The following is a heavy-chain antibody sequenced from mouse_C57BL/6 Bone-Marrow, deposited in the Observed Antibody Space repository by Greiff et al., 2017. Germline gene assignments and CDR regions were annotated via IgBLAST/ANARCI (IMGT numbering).Heavy chain of an antibody. J-gene: IGHJ3*01. Sequence: DVKLVESGGGLVKPGGSLKLSCAASGFTFSSYAMSWVRQTPEKRLEWVATISDGGSYTYYPDNVKGRFTISRDNAKNNLYLQMSHLKSEDTAMYYCARDDYDPAWFAYWGQGTLVTVSA. CDR1: GFTFSSYA. D-gene: IGHD2-4*01. V-gene: IGHV5-4*01. CDR2: ISDGGSYT. CDR3: ARDDYDPAWFAY.